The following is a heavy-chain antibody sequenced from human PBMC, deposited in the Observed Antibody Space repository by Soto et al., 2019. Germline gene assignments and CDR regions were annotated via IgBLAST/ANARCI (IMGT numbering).Heavy chain of an antibody. CDR1: GFTFSSYG. D-gene: IGHD3-3*01. V-gene: IGHV3-33*01. Sequence: GGSLRLSCAASGFTFSSYGMRWVRQATGKGLEWVAVIWYDGSNKYYADSVKGRFTISRDNSKNTLYLQMNSLRAEDTAVYYCARCITIFGVAPEDYYYGMDVWGQGTTVTVSS. J-gene: IGHJ6*02. CDR2: IWYDGSNK. CDR3: ARCITIFGVAPEDYYYGMDV.